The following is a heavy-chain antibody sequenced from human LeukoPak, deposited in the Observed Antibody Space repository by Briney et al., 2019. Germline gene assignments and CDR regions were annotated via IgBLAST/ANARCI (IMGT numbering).Heavy chain of an antibody. V-gene: IGHV1-8*01. CDR2: MNPNSGIT. CDR1: GYTFTSYD. CDR3: AREEWKAVAGRGDY. J-gene: IGHJ4*02. Sequence: ASVKVSCKASGYTFTSYDINWVRQATGQGLEWMGWMNPNSGITGYAQKFQGRVTMTRNTSISTAYMELSSLRSEDTAVYYCAREEWKAVAGRGDYWGQGTLVTVSS. D-gene: IGHD6-19*01.